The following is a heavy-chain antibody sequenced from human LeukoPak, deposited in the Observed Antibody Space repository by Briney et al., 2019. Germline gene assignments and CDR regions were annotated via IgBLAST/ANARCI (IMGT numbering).Heavy chain of an antibody. CDR2: IYYSGST. CDR1: GGSISSGGYY. J-gene: IGHJ4*02. CDR3: ARCRRDGYNLYFDY. V-gene: IGHV4-31*03. Sequence: PSETLSLTCTVSGGSISSGGYYWSWICQHPGKGLEWIGYIYYSGSTYYNPSLKSRVTISVDTSKNQFSLKLSSVTAADTAVYYCARCRRDGYNLYFDYWGQGTLVTVSS. D-gene: IGHD5-24*01.